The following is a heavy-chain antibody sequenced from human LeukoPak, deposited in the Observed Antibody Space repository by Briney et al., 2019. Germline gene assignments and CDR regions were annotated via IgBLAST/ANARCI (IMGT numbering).Heavy chain of an antibody. J-gene: IGHJ4*02. V-gene: IGHV3-48*02. CDR3: ARAYCSSCYGYAY. D-gene: IGHD6-13*01. CDR1: GFTFSSYS. CDR2: ITSSSGTI. Sequence: GGSLRLSCVVSGFTFSSYSMNWVRQAPGKGLEWISYITSSSGTIYADSVKGRFTISRDNAKNSLFLQMNSLRDEDTAAYYCARAYCSSCYGYAYWGQGTLVTVSS.